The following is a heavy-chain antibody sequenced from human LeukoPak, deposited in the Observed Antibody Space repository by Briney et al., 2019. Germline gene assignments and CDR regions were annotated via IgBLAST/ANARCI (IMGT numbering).Heavy chain of an antibody. V-gene: IGHV3-74*01. CDR2: IAPDGSRT. CDR1: GFTLSAYW. Sequence: PGGSLRLSCAASGFTLSAYWMHWVRQAPGRGLVWVSRIAPDGSRTDYADSVKGRFTISSDNSKNTLYLQMNSLRAEDTAVYYCAKEPQPYYFDYWGQGSLVTVSS. D-gene: IGHD1-14*01. CDR3: AKEPQPYYFDY. J-gene: IGHJ4*02.